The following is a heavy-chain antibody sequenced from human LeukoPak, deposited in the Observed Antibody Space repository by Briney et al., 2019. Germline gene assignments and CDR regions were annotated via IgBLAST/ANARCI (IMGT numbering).Heavy chain of an antibody. J-gene: IGHJ4*02. D-gene: IGHD6-19*01. CDR3: AKNSSGGYSDY. CDR1: GHTFTSSG. CDR2: ISTYTGYS. Sequence: ASVKVSCKASGHTFTSSGISWVRQAPGQGLEWMGWISTYTGYSKYAQNLQGRVTMTADTSTSTAYMELSSLRSDDTAVYYCAKNSSGGYSDYWGQGTLVTVSS. V-gene: IGHV1-18*01.